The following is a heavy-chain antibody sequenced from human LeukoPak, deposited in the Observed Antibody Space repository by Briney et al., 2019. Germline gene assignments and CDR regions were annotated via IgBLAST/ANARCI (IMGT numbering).Heavy chain of an antibody. D-gene: IGHD1-26*01. V-gene: IGHV4-59*11. CDR3: ARERLIAGATVFDY. CDR2: IYCSGSA. Sequence: PSETLSLTRTVSGDSISRHYWSWIRQPPGKGLEWIGCIYCSGSASYNPSLKSRVTISVDTSNNQCSLKLTSMTAADTAVYFCARERLIAGATVFDYWGHGTPFTVSS. J-gene: IGHJ4*01. CDR1: GDSISRHY.